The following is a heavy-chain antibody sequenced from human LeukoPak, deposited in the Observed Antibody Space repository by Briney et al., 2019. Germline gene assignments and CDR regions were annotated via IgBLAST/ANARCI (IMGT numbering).Heavy chain of an antibody. CDR3: ATYYGDGAFDI. CDR2: FYTSGST. CDR1: GGSISSYY. Sequence: SETLSLTCTVSGGSISSYYWSWIRQPAGKGLEWIGRFYTSGSTYYNPSLKSRVTISVDTSKNQFSLKLSSVTAADTAVYYCATYYGDGAFDIWGQGTMVTVSS. J-gene: IGHJ3*02. V-gene: IGHV4-4*07. D-gene: IGHD4-17*01.